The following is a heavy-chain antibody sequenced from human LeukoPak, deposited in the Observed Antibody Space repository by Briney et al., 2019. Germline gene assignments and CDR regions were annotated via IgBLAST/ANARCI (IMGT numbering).Heavy chain of an antibody. D-gene: IGHD6-13*01. CDR2: IYYSGST. CDR3: ASWGIAAAGYYYYYYMDV. J-gene: IGHJ6*03. V-gene: IGHV4-59*01. CDR1: GGSISSYY. Sequence: SETLSLTCTVSGGSISSYYWSWIRQPPGKGLEWIGYIYYSGSTNYNPSLKSRVTISVDTSKNQFSLKLSSVTAADTAVYYCASWGIAAAGYYYYYYMDVWGQGTLVTVSS.